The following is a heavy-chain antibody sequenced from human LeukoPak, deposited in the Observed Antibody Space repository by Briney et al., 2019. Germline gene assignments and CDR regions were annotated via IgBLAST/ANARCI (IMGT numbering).Heavy chain of an antibody. D-gene: IGHD2-15*01. V-gene: IGHV3-33*06. CDR3: AKAAYCSGGSCYHFDY. J-gene: IGHJ4*02. Sequence: GGSLRLSCAASGFTFSSYGMHWVRQAPGKGLEWVAVIWYDGSNKYYADSVKGRFTVSRDNSKNTLYLQMNSLRAEDTAVYYCAKAAYCSGGSCYHFDYWGRGTLVTVSS. CDR2: IWYDGSNK. CDR1: GFTFSSYG.